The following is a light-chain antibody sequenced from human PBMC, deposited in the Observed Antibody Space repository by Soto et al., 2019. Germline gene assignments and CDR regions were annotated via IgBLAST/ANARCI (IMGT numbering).Light chain of an antibody. CDR2: GNS. CDR1: SSNIGAGYD. Sequence: QSVLTQPPSVSGAPGQRVTISCTGSSSNIGAGYDVHWYQQLPGTAPKLLIYGNSNRPSGVPDRFSGSKSGNTASLTISGLQAEDEADYYCSSRTTSNPYVFGTGTKLTVL. J-gene: IGLJ1*01. CDR3: SSRTTSNPYV. V-gene: IGLV1-40*01.